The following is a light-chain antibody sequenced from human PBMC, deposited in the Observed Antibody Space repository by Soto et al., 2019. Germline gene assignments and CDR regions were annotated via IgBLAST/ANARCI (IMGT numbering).Light chain of an antibody. CDR2: LNSDGSH. J-gene: IGLJ3*02. Sequence: QPVLTQSPSASASLGASVKLTCTLSSGHSSYAIAWHQQQPEKGPRYLMRLNSDGSHTKGDGIPDRFSDSSSGAERYLTISSLQSEDEADYYCQTWGTGIWVFGGGTQLTVL. CDR1: SGHSSYA. CDR3: QTWGTGIWV. V-gene: IGLV4-69*01.